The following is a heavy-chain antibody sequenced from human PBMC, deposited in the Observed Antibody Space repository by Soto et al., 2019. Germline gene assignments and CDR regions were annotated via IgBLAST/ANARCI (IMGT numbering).Heavy chain of an antibody. CDR3: ARGDEMTAVTIFEY. CDR2: VIPVFNTS. D-gene: IGHD4-17*01. V-gene: IGHV1-69*01. Sequence: QVQLEQSGPEVKRPGTSVKVSCKASGGDFGRYSVSWVRQAPGQGLEWIGGVIPVFNTSNYSLKFQGRVAISADESTSTVFMALRSLRSRDTALYYCARGDEMTAVTIFEYWGQGTLVTVSS. CDR1: GGDFGRYS. J-gene: IGHJ4*02.